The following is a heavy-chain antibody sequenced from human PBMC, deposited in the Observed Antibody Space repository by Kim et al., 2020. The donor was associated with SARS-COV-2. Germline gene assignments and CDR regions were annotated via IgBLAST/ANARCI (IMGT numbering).Heavy chain of an antibody. J-gene: IGHJ5*02. CDR3: ARDQSYGDPARGAKGNWFDP. CDR2: ISSSSSYI. Sequence: GGSLRLSCAASGFTFSSYSMNWVRQAPGKGLEWVSSISSSSSYIYYADSVKGRFTISRDNAKNSLYLQMNSLRAEDTAVYYCARDQSYGDPARGAKGNWFDPWGQGTLLTVSS. D-gene: IGHD4-17*01. V-gene: IGHV3-21*04. CDR1: GFTFSSYS.